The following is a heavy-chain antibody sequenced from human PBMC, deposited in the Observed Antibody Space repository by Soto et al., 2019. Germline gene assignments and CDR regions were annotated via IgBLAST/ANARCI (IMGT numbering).Heavy chain of an antibody. CDR2: ISYDGSNE. J-gene: IGHJ6*02. CDR3: AKDRGNWNNHYGMDV. D-gene: IGHD1-1*01. Sequence: QVQLVESGGGVVQPGRSLRLSCAASGFTFSSYGIHWVRQAPGKGLEWVAVISYDGSNEEYADSVKGRFTISRDNSKDTLDLKMNSLRAEDTAVYYCAKDRGNWNNHYGMDVWGQGTTVTVSS. CDR1: GFTFSSYG. V-gene: IGHV3-30*18.